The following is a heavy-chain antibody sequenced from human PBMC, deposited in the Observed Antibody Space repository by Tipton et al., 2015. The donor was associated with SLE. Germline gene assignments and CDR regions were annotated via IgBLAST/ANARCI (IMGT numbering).Heavy chain of an antibody. J-gene: IGHJ5*02. D-gene: IGHD3-3*01. CDR3: ARVLRTIFGVAPGWFDP. Sequence: TLSLTCTVSGGSISSYYWGWIRQPPGKGLEWIGSIYYSGSTYYNPSLKSRVTISVDTSKNQFSLKLSSVTAADTAVYYCARVLRTIFGVAPGWFDPWGQGTLVTVSS. CDR1: GGSISSYY. V-gene: IGHV4-39*07. CDR2: IYYSGST.